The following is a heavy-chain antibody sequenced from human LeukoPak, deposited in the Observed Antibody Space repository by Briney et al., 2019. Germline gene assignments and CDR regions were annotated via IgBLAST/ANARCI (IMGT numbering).Heavy chain of an antibody. CDR2: ISSSSSYI. CDR3: ARGGTTAYYYYYYMDV. Sequence: KSGGSLRLSCAASGFTFSSYSMNWVRQAPGKGLEWVSSISSSSSYIYYADSVKGRFTISRDNAKNSLYLQMNSLRAEDTAVYYCARGGTTAYYYYYYMDVWGKGTTVTVSS. CDR1: GFTFSSYS. J-gene: IGHJ6*03. V-gene: IGHV3-21*01. D-gene: IGHD1-26*01.